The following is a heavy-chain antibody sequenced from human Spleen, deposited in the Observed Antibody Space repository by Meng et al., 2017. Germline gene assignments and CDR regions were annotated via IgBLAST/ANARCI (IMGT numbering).Heavy chain of an antibody. CDR1: GYNFPDYY. D-gene: IGHD6-25*01. J-gene: IGHJ4*02. V-gene: IGHV1-2*06. CDR2: INPKSGDT. CDR3: ARDEDISAAGKLFGDY. Sequence: QVQLVKSGSEVKKPGASVKVSCKPSGYNFPDYYIHWVRRAPGQGLEWMGRINPKSGDTHYAQKFQARVTMTRDTSISTAYMELSGLRSDDTAMYYCARDEDISAAGKLFGDYWGQGTLVTVSS.